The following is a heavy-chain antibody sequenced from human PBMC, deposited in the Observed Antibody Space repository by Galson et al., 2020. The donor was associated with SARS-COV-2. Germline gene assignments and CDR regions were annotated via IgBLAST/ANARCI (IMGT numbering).Heavy chain of an antibody. J-gene: IGHJ4*02. Sequence: GGTLTLPCAASDYTISTNPFHGFGRHPAKGRQWWTRIIFPEGKKYYGPSVKGRFTISRDRSKNTVYLQMNTLRADYTAVYYCARDGQSSRGWAFDYWGQGTLLTVSS. V-gene: IGHV3-33*01. CDR3: ARDGQSSRGWAFDY. CDR1: DYTISTNP. D-gene: IGHD6-19*01. CDR2: IIFPEGKK.